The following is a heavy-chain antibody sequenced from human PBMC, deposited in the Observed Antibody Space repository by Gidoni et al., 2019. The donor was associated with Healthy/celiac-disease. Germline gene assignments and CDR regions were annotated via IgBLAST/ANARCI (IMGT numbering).Heavy chain of an antibody. Sequence: EVQLVESGGGLVQPGGSLRLSCAASGFTFSSYSMNWVRQAPGKGLELVSYISSSSSTIYYADSVKGRFTISRDNAKNSLYLQMNSLRDEDTAVYYCARDSGLGYCSSTSCYRSYYGMDVWGQGTTVTVSS. CDR1: GFTFSSYS. CDR3: ARDSGLGYCSSTSCYRSYYGMDV. J-gene: IGHJ6*02. V-gene: IGHV3-48*02. CDR2: ISSSSSTI. D-gene: IGHD2-2*01.